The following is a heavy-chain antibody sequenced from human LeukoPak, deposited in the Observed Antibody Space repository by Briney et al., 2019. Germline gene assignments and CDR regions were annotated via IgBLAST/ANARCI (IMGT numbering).Heavy chain of an antibody. J-gene: IGHJ4*02. V-gene: IGHV3-53*01. CDR2: IYSGGST. CDR3: ARGRLGYCSSTSCSPYFDY. CDR1: GFTVSSNY. D-gene: IGHD2-2*01. Sequence: GGSLRLSCAASGFTVSSNYMSWVRQAPGKGLEWVSVIYSGGSTYYADSVKGRFTIPRDNSKNTLYLQMNSLRAEDTAVYYCARGRLGYCSSTSCSPYFDYWGQGTLVTVSS.